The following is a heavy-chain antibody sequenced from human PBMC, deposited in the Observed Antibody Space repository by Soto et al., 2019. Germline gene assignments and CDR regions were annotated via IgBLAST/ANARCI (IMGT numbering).Heavy chain of an antibody. J-gene: IGHJ3*02. CDR3: AKVTAPVVSLGDSFDI. Sequence: QVQLVESGGGVVQPRRSLRLSCAASGFTFSSYGIHWVRQAPGKGLEWVAVISYDGSNKYYADSMKGRFTISRDISKNTVYLQMNRLASEDTAVYYCAKVTAPVVSLGDSFDIWGHGTMVTVSS. D-gene: IGHD2-2*01. V-gene: IGHV3-30*18. CDR2: ISYDGSNK. CDR1: GFTFSSYG.